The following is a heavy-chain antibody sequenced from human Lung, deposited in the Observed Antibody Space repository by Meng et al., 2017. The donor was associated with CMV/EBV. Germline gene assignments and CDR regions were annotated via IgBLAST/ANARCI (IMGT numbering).Heavy chain of an antibody. J-gene: IGHJ4*02. CDR2: IYTSGTT. V-gene: IGHV4-4*07. CDR1: VGSVSSYY. D-gene: IGHD6-19*01. Sequence: VQPEEADPGLVMPSETLYRPCTVAVGSVSSYYWSWIRQSAGKGLELIGRIYTSGTTIYNPSLKSRLTLSLDTSKNQFSLKLNSVTAADTAVYYCARAEADTGNFDYWGQETLVTVSS. CDR3: ARAEADTGNFDY.